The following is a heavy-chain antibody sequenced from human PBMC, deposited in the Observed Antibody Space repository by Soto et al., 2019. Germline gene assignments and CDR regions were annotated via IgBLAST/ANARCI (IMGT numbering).Heavy chain of an antibody. J-gene: IGHJ6*02. Sequence: PGQSLKISWKGSGYSCTSYWIGWVRQMPGKGLEWMGIIYPGDSDTRYSPSFQGQVTISADKSISTAYLQWSSLKASDTAMYYCARSVDTAMVENVGMDVWGQGTTVTVSS. CDR3: ARSVDTAMVENVGMDV. CDR2: IYPGDSDT. D-gene: IGHD5-18*01. CDR1: GYSCTSYW. V-gene: IGHV5-51*01.